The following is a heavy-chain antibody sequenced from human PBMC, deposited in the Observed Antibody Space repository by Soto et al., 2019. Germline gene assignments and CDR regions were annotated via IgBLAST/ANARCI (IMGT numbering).Heavy chain of an antibody. CDR2: IIPIFGTA. V-gene: IGHV1-69*13. CDR3: ARDDQAATPYNWFDP. Sequence: GASVKVSCKASGGTFSSYAISWVRQAPGQGLEWMGGIIPIFGTANYAQKFQGRVTITGDASASTAYMELSSLRSEDTAVYYCARDDQAATPYNWFDPWGQGTLVTVSS. CDR1: GGTFSSYA. D-gene: IGHD2-15*01. J-gene: IGHJ5*02.